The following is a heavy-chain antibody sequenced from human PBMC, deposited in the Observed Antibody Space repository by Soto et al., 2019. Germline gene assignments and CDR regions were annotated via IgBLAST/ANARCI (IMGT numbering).Heavy chain of an antibody. Sequence: AGGSLRLSCAASGFTFSSYSMNWVRQAPGKGLEWVSSISSSSSYIYYADSVKGRFTISRDNAKNSLYLQMNSLRAEDTAVYYCARDSSDYYYGMDVWGQGTTVTVSS. CDR2: ISSSSSYI. J-gene: IGHJ6*02. V-gene: IGHV3-21*01. CDR3: ARDSSDYYYGMDV. CDR1: GFTFSSYS.